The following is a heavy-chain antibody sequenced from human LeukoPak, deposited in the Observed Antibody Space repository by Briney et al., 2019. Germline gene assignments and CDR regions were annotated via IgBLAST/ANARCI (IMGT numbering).Heavy chain of an antibody. CDR3: ARGGTPGYSSGRIDY. J-gene: IGHJ4*02. V-gene: IGHV3-53*04. D-gene: IGHD6-19*01. CDR2: IYSAGNT. Sequence: GGSLRLSCVASGFTVSSNYMSWIRQAPGKGLEWVSVIYSAGNTYYADSVKGRFTISRHNSENTLYLHMNSLRVEDTAVYFCARGGTPGYSSGRIDYWGQGTLVTVSS. CDR1: GFTVSSNY.